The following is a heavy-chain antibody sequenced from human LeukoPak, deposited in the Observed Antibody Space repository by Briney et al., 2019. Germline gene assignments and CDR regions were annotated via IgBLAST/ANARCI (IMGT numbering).Heavy chain of an antibody. D-gene: IGHD2-15*01. CDR2: IDYSGSA. Sequence: SETLSLTCTVSGGSISSSSYYWGWIRQPPGKGLEWGGSIDYSGSAYYNPSLKSRVTISVDTSKNHFSLKLSSVTAADTAVYYCARLGYCRGGSCSPTPFDPWGQGTLVTVSS. CDR1: GGSISSSSYY. V-gene: IGHV4-39*01. J-gene: IGHJ5*02. CDR3: ARLGYCRGGSCSPTPFDP.